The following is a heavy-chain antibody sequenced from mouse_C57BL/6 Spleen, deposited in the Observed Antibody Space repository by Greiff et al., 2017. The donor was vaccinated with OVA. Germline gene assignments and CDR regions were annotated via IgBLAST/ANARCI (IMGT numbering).Heavy chain of an antibody. CDR3: ARGVYDGYFDY. CDR2: IYPGDGDT. V-gene: IGHV1-82*01. J-gene: IGHJ2*01. D-gene: IGHD2-3*01. CDR1: GYAFSSSW. Sequence: VKLQESGPELVKPGASVKISRKASGYAFSSSWMNWVKQRPGKGLEWIGRIYPGDGDTNYNGKFEGKATLTADESSSTAYMQLSSLASEDSAVYFCARGVYDGYFDYWGQGTTLTVSS.